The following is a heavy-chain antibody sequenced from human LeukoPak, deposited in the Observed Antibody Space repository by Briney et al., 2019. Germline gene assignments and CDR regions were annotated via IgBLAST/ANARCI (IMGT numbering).Heavy chain of an antibody. CDR3: ARDDTYYDYVWGSYRHPSDAFDV. CDR2: IKEDGSEN. Sequence: PGGSLRLSCAASGFTFSNYWMSWVRQAPGKGLEWVANIKEDGSENYYVDSVKGRFTISRDNAKNSLYLQMNSLRAEDTAVYYCARDDTYYDYVWGSYRHPSDAFDVWGQGTLVTVSS. V-gene: IGHV3-7*01. J-gene: IGHJ3*01. D-gene: IGHD3-16*02. CDR1: GFTFSNYW.